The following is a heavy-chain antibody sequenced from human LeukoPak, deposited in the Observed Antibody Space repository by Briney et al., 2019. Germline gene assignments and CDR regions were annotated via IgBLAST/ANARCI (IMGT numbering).Heavy chain of an antibody. V-gene: IGHV4-59*01. J-gene: IGHJ4*02. CDR1: GGSISSYY. CDR2: IYYSGST. Sequence: SETLSLTCTVSGGSISSYYWSWIRQPPGKGLEWIGNIYYSGSTNYNPSLKSRITISVDTSKNQFSLKLSSVTAADTAVYYCARVVYDSSGYPHLDYWGQGTLVTVSS. CDR3: ARVVYDSSGYPHLDY. D-gene: IGHD3-22*01.